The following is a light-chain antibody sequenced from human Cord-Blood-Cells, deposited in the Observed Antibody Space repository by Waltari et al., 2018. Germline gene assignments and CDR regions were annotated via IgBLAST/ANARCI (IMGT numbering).Light chain of an antibody. CDR2: EGS. Sequence: QSALTQPASVYGSPGQSITIPCTGTSSDVGSSNLVSWYQQHPGKAPKLMIYEGSKRPSGVSNRFSGSKSGNTASLTISGLQAEDEADYYCCSYAGSSTYVFGTGTKVTVL. V-gene: IGLV2-23*01. CDR1: SSDVGSSNL. J-gene: IGLJ1*01. CDR3: CSYAGSSTYV.